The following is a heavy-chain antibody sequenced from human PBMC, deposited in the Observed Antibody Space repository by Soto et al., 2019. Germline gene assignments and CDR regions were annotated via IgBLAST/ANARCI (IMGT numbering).Heavy chain of an antibody. D-gene: IGHD3-3*01. J-gene: IGHJ6*02. CDR1: GFTFSSYA. CDR3: AKCPSYDFWSGYYSGYYGMDV. CDR2: ISGSGGST. Sequence: GGSLRLSCAASGFTFSSYAMSWVRQAPGKGLEWVSAISGSGGSTYYADSVKGRFTISRDNSKNTLYLQMNSLRAEDTAVYYFAKCPSYDFWSGYYSGYYGMDVWGQGTTVTVSS. V-gene: IGHV3-23*01.